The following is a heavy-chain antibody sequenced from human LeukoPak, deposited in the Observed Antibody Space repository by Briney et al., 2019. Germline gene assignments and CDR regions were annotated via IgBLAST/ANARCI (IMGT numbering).Heavy chain of an antibody. V-gene: IGHV3-20*04. CDR2: INWNGGST. J-gene: IGHJ3*02. CDR3: ARDKPFKSAFDI. Sequence: GGSLRLSCAASGFTFDDYGMSWVRQAPGKGLEWVSGINWNGGSTGYADSVKGRFTISRDNAKNTLYLQMNSLRAEDTAVYYCARDKPFKSAFDIWGQGTMVTVSS. CDR1: GFTFDDYG.